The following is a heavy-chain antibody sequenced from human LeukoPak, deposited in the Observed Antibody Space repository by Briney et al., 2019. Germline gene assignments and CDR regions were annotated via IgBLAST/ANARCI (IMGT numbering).Heavy chain of an antibody. CDR1: GFTFSSYA. Sequence: GGSLRLSCAASGFTFSSYAMHWVRQAPGKGLEWVAVISYDGSNEYYADSVKGRFTISRDNSKNTLYLQMNSLRAEDTAVYYCAKVYVGAGSDYYYMDVWGKGTTVTVSS. CDR2: ISYDGSNE. J-gene: IGHJ6*03. CDR3: AKVYVGAGSDYYYMDV. V-gene: IGHV3-30*04. D-gene: IGHD3-10*01.